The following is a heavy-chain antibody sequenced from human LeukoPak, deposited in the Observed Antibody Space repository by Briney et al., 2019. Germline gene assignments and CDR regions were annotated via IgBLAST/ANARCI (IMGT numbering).Heavy chain of an antibody. CDR3: VKASPGIVAED. V-gene: IGHV3-30*02. CDR1: GFPFSGYG. J-gene: IGHJ4*02. D-gene: IGHD6-13*01. CDR2: IRYDGSNK. Sequence: GGALRLSCAASGFPFSGYGMHWVRQAPGKGLEWVTFIRYDGSNKYYADSVKGRFTISRENSKNTVYLQMNSLRAEDTAVYYCVKASPGIVAEDWGQGTPVTAPS.